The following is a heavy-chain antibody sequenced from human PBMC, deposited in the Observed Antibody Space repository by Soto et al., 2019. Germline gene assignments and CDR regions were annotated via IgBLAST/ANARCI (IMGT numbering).Heavy chain of an antibody. CDR1: GVSITSGAYY. J-gene: IGHJ3*01. D-gene: IGHD4-17*01. Sequence: SETLSLTCTLSGVSITSGAYYWTWVRQHPRKGLEWIGYIYYNGNTYFSPSLKSRLTISIDTSKNQFSLKLSSVTAADTAMYYCARARLRAVYAFDFWGQGTMVTVSS. V-gene: IGHV4-31*03. CDR3: ARARLRAVYAFDF. CDR2: IYYNGNT.